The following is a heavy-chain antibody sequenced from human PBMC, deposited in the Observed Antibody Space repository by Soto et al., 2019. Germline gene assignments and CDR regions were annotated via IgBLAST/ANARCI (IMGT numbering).Heavy chain of an antibody. CDR3: AKGVLSFHYGMEV. Sequence: GGSLRLSCATSGFTFNTYPMTWVRQAPGKGLEWVSSISSTAGRTSSYADSVKGRFAISRDFSDNTVYLQMNNLRVDDTAVYLCAKGVLSFHYGMEVWGQGTTVTVSS. J-gene: IGHJ6*02. D-gene: IGHD3-10*01. CDR2: ISSTAGRTS. V-gene: IGHV3-23*01. CDR1: GFTFNTYP.